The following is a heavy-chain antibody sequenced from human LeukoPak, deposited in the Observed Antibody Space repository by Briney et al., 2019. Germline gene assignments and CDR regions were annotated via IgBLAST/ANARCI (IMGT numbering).Heavy chain of an antibody. D-gene: IGHD3-10*01. J-gene: IGHJ6*04. CDR3: ARCTMVRGVPKYYYYGVDV. Sequence: PSETLSLTCAVYGGSFSGYYWSWIRQPPGKGLEWIGEINHSGSTNYNPSLKSRVTISVDTSKNQFSLKLSSVTAADTAVYYCARCTMVRGVPKYYYYGVDVWGEGTTVTVSS. CDR2: INHSGST. CDR1: GGSFSGYY. V-gene: IGHV4-34*01.